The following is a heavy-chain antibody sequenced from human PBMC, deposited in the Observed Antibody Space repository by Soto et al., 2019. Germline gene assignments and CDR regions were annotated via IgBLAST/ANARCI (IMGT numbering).Heavy chain of an antibody. CDR2: IYYSGST. CDR1: GGSISSGDYY. CDR3: ARDRLVPAASYYYYGMDV. Sequence: QVQLQESGPGLVKPSQTLSLTCTVSGGSISSGDYYWSWIRQPPGKGLEWIGYIYYSGSTYYNPSLKSRVTISVDTSKNQFSLKLSSVTAADTAVYYCARDRLVPAASYYYYGMDVWGQGTTVTVSS. J-gene: IGHJ6*02. V-gene: IGHV4-30-4*01. D-gene: IGHD2-2*01.